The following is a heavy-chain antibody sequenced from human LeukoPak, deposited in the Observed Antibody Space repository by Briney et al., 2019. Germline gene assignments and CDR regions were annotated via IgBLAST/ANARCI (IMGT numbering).Heavy chain of an antibody. CDR3: AKDGLYSSNLLRPNSGWYYFDY. Sequence: GRSLRLSCASSGFTFNTYGMHWVRQAPGKGLEWVALISYDGNYKYYADSAKGRFTISRDSSKNTLYLQMNSLRAEDTAVYYCAKDGLYSSNLLRPNSGWYYFDYWGQGTLVTVSS. D-gene: IGHD6-13*01. J-gene: IGHJ4*02. V-gene: IGHV3-30*18. CDR1: GFTFNTYG. CDR2: ISYDGNYK.